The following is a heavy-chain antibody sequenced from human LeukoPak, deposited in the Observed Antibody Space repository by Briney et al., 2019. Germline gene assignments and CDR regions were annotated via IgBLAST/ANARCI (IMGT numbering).Heavy chain of an antibody. CDR2: INSDGSST. CDR3: ARDRSIEDAFDI. Sequence: PGGSLRLSCAASGFXFSSYLIHWVRQAPGKGLLWVSRINSDGSSTTYADSVKGRFAISRDNAKNTLFLQMNSLSPEDTAVYYCARDRSIEDAFDIWGQGTMVTVSS. J-gene: IGHJ3*02. D-gene: IGHD3-3*02. V-gene: IGHV3-74*03. CDR1: GFXFSSYL.